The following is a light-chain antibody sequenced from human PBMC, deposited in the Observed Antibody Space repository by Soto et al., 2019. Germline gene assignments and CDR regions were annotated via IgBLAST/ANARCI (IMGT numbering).Light chain of an antibody. V-gene: IGLV4-69*01. CDR3: QTWGTGPWV. Sequence: QPVLTQSPSASASLGASVKLTCTLSSGHSNYAIAWHRQQPEKGPRYLMKLNSDGSHSKGGGIPDRFSGSNSGAERYLTISSLQSEDEADYYCQTWGTGPWVFGGGTKLTVL. CDR2: LNSDGSH. J-gene: IGLJ3*02. CDR1: SGHSNYA.